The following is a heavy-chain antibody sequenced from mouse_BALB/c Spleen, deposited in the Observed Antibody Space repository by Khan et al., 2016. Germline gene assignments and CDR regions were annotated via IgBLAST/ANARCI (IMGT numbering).Heavy chain of an antibody. CDR3: KRSLARFAY. Sequence: QVQLQQSDAELVKPGTSVKISCKASGYTFTDHAIHWVKEKPDQGLEWIGYISPGDGDIKYNEKFKGKATVTADKSSSTAYMQLNSLTSEDSAVXFCKRSLARFAYWGQGTLVTVSA. CDR1: GYTFTDHA. V-gene: IGHV1S53*02. J-gene: IGHJ3*01. D-gene: IGHD4-1*01. CDR2: ISPGDGDI.